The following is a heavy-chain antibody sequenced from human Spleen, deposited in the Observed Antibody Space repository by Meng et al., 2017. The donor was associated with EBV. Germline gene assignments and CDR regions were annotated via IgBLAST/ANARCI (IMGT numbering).Heavy chain of an antibody. V-gene: IGHV4-4*02. Sequence: QVERQARGPGLVKPSEALSLTCVASGGSITSTNWWSWVRQPPGKGLEWIGETHHGGNTNYNTSLQSRVIISVDKSKSQFSLQLTSVTAADTALYYCASHLLTPGTRGFDHWGPGILVTVSS. CDR3: ASHLLTPGTRGFDH. D-gene: IGHD6-13*01. J-gene: IGHJ4*02. CDR1: GGSITSTNW. CDR2: THHGGNT.